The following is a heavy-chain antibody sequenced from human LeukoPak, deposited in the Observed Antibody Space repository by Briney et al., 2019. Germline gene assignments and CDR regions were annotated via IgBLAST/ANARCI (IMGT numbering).Heavy chain of an antibody. J-gene: IGHJ3*02. CDR1: GFTFSSYG. Sequence: GGSLRLSCAASGFTFSSYGMPWVRQAPGKGLEWVAVISYDGSNKYYADSVKGRFTISRDNSKNTLYLQMNSLRAEDTAVYYCAHPQVAYYYGSGSSWDAFDIWGQGTMVTVSS. CDR3: AHPQVAYYYGSGSSWDAFDI. CDR2: ISYDGSNK. V-gene: IGHV3-30*03. D-gene: IGHD3-10*01.